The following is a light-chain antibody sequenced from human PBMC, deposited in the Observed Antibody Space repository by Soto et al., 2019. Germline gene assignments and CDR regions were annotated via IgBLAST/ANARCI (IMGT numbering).Light chain of an antibody. Sequence: QSVLTQPASVSGSPGQSIAISCTGTSSDVGYSNYVSWYQQLPGKAPKLMIYDVSDRPSGVSNRFSDSKSGSTASLTISGLQAEDEADYYCSSYTSSSLYVFGSGTKVTVL. CDR2: DVS. J-gene: IGLJ1*01. CDR1: SSDVGYSNY. V-gene: IGLV2-14*01. CDR3: SSYTSSSLYV.